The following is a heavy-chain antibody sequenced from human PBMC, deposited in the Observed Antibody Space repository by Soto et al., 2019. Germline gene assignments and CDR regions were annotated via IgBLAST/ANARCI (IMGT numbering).Heavy chain of an antibody. D-gene: IGHD1-26*01. CDR1: GFTFSDYY. V-gene: IGHV3-11*06. CDR2: ISTTGSFT. CDR3: ARAQWELDY. J-gene: IGHJ4*02. Sequence: GGSLRLSCAASGFTFSDYYMSWIRQAPGKGLEWVSYISTTGSFTNYADSLKGRFTISRDNAKNSLYLQMNSLRADDTAVYDCARAQWELDYWGQGTLVTVSS.